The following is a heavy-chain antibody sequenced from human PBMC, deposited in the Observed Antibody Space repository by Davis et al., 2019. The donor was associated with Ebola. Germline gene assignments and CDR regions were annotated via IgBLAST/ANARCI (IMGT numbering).Heavy chain of an antibody. CDR2: IYSGGST. V-gene: IGHV3-66*01. Sequence: GESLKISCAASGFTFSSYGMHWVRQAPGKGLEWVSVIYSGGSTYYADSVKGRFTISRDNSKNTLYLQMNSLSAEDTAVYYCERDLPYYDFWSGYGPSGMDVWGQGTTVTVSS. CDR1: GFTFSSYG. CDR3: ERDLPYYDFWSGYGPSGMDV. D-gene: IGHD3-3*01. J-gene: IGHJ6*02.